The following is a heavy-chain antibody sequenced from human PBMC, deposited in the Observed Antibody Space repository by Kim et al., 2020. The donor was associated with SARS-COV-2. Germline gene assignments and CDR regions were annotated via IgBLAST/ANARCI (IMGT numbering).Heavy chain of an antibody. Sequence: NSYATAYAGAVKGRFTIARDDSKNTAYLQMSSLKTEDTAVYYCTRGITLWGQGTLVTVSS. J-gene: IGHJ4*02. V-gene: IGHV3-73*01. CDR3: TRGITL. CDR2: NSYAT.